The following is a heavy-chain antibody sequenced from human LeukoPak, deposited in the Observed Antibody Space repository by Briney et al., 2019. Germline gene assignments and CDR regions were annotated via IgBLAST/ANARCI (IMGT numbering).Heavy chain of an antibody. V-gene: IGHV3-33*01. CDR3: ARDPSSNYYYFDY. CDR2: IWYDGSDN. D-gene: IGHD4-4*01. Sequence: GGSLRLSCAASGFTFSNYGMHWVRQAPGKGLEWVALIWYDGSDNYYADSVKGRFTISRDNSKNTLYLQMNSLRAEDTAVYYCARDPSSNYYYFDYWGQGTLVTVSS. CDR1: GFTFSNYG. J-gene: IGHJ4*02.